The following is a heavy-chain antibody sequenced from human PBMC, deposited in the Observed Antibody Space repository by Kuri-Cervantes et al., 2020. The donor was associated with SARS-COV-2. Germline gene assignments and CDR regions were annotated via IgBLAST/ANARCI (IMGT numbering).Heavy chain of an antibody. CDR2: ISGSGGDT. D-gene: IGHD3-3*01. CDR3: AKSPFGFLEWFSGGMDV. V-gene: IGHV3-23*01. J-gene: IGHJ6*02. CDR1: GFSFSSYA. Sequence: GESLKISCAASGFSFSSYAMHWVRQAPGKGLEWVSGISGSGGDTYYTDSVKGRFTISRDNSKNTLYLQMNSLRAEDTAVYYCAKSPFGFLEWFSGGMDVWGQGTTVTVSS.